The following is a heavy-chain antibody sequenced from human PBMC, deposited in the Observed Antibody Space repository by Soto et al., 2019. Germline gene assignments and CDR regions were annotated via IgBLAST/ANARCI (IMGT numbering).Heavy chain of an antibody. CDR1: GFTFSNAW. CDR2: IKSKTDGGTT. V-gene: IGHV3-15*01. CDR3: TTGSGWPYYYFYMDV. Sequence: GGSLRLACAASGFTFSNAWMSWVRQAPGKGLEWDGRIKSKTDGGTTDYAATVKGRFTISRDDSKNTLYLQMNSLKTEDTAVYYCTTGSGWPYYYFYMDVWGKGTTVTVSS. J-gene: IGHJ6*03. D-gene: IGHD6-19*01.